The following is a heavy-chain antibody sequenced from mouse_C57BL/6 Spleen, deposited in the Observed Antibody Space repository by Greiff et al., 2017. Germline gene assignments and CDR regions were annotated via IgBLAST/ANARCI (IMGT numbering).Heavy chain of an antibody. Sequence: EVQLQQSGPELVKPGASVKISCKASGYTFTDYYMNWVKQSHGKSLEWIGDINPNNGGTSYNQKFKGKATLAGDKSSSTAYMELRSLTSEDSAVYDCARDERDYYGSSYRDYWGQGTTLTVSS. D-gene: IGHD1-1*01. J-gene: IGHJ2*01. CDR2: INPNNGGT. CDR3: ARDERDYYGSSYRDY. V-gene: IGHV1-26*01. CDR1: GYTFTDYY.